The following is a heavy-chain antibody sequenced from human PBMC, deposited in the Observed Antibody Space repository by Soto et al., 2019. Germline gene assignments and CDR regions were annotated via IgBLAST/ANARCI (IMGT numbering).Heavy chain of an antibody. V-gene: IGHV3-30-3*01. CDR1: GFTFSSYA. D-gene: IGHD3-3*01. Sequence: GGSLRLSCAASGFTFSSYAMHWVRQAPGKGLEWVAVISYDGSNKYYADSVKGRFTISRDNSKNTLYLQMNSLRAEDTAVYYCARVYEYYDFWSGSSGFDYWGQGTLVTVSS. CDR3: ARVYEYYDFWSGSSGFDY. J-gene: IGHJ4*02. CDR2: ISYDGSNK.